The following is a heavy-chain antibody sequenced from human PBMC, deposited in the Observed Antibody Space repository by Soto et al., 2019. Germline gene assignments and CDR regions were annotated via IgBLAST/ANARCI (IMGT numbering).Heavy chain of an antibody. V-gene: IGHV3-11*03. Sequence: QVQLLESGGGLVKPGGSLRLSCAASGFTVSGYYMSWIRQAPGKGLEWISYISSDSRHTNHADSVKGRFTISRDNAKNSLYLQMNSLRAKDTAVYFCATGQQVRMADIWGQGTMVTVSS. CDR3: ATGQQVRMADI. J-gene: IGHJ3*02. CDR1: GFTVSGYY. D-gene: IGHD6-13*01. CDR2: ISSDSRHT.